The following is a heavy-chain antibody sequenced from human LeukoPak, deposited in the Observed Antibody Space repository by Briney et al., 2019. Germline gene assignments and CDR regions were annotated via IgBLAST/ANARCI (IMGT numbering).Heavy chain of an antibody. CDR2: ISWNSGSI. J-gene: IGHJ4*02. D-gene: IGHD6-19*01. CDR1: GFIFNNYA. V-gene: IGHV3-9*01. CDR3: AKDNRRHYTSGPNPDSLH. Sequence: GGSLRISCAGSGFIFNNYAMHWVRQPPGKGLEWVSGISWNSGSIDYADSVKGRFTISRDNAKNSLYLQMNSLRVEDTAFYYCAKDNRRHYTSGPNPDSLHWGQGALVTVSS.